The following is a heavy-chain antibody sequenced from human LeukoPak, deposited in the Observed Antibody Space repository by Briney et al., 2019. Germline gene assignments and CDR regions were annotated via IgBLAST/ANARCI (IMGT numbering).Heavy chain of an antibody. D-gene: IGHD3-16*02. CDR1: GYTFTNYC. CDR2: INPNSGGT. Sequence: ASVKLSCKASGYTFTNYCMHWVRQAPGQGLEWMGWINPNSGGTNYAQKFQGRVTMTRDTSISTAYMELSRLRSDDTAVYYCARGARVMITFGGVIVMYYWGQGTLVTVSS. V-gene: IGHV1-2*02. CDR3: ARGARVMITFGGVIVMYY. J-gene: IGHJ4*02.